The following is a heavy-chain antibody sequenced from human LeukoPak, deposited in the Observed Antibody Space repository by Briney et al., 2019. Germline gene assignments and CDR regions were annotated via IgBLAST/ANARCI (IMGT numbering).Heavy chain of an antibody. V-gene: IGHV4-59*01. CDR3: AREWAHIAVAGTGPWFDP. D-gene: IGHD6-19*01. CDR1: GGSISSYY. Sequence: SETLSLTCTASGGSISSYYRSWIRQPPGKGLEWIGYIYYSGSTNYNPSLKSRVTISVDTSKNQFSLKLSSVTAADTAVYYCAREWAHIAVAGTGPWFDPSGHRTLVTVSS. J-gene: IGHJ5*02. CDR2: IYYSGST.